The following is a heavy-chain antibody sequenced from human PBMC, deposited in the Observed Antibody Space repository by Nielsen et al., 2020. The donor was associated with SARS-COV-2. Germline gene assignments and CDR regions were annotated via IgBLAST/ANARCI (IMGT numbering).Heavy chain of an antibody. J-gene: IGHJ6*02. CDR2: INPNSGGT. Sequence: WVRQAPGQGLEWMGWINPNSGGTNYAQKFQGRVTMTRDTSISTAYMELSRLRSDDTAVYYCARGDYYYGMDVWGQGTTVTVSS. V-gene: IGHV1-2*02. CDR3: ARGDYYYGMDV.